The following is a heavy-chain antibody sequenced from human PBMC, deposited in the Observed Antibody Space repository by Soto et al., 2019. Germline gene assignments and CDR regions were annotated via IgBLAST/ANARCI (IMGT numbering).Heavy chain of an antibody. V-gene: IGHV4-59*01. CDR1: GGSISSNY. CDR3: ARYRREAVAGYTLDN. CDR2: VYNSGST. Sequence: NLSETLSLTCTVSGGSISSNYWTWIRQPPGKGLEWIGYVYNSGSTNYNPSLKSRVTISEDTSKSQFSLKVNSMTAADTAVYYCARYRREAVAGYTLDNWGQGILVTVS. J-gene: IGHJ4*02. D-gene: IGHD6-13*01.